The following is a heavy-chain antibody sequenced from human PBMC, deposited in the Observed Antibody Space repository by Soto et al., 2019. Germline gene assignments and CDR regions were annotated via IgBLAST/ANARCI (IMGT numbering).Heavy chain of an antibody. CDR3: AHRREGYAVVTPFNY. D-gene: IGHD3-22*01. Sequence: SGPTLVNPPQTLTLTCTFSGFSLRTSGLGVGWIRQPPGKAIECLALIYWDDDRRYSPSLKDRLTITKDTSKSQVVLKMTNVDSEDTGTYYCAHRREGYAVVTPFNYRGQGTSVTVSS. CDR1: GFSLRTSGLG. V-gene: IGHV2-5*02. CDR2: IYWDDDR. J-gene: IGHJ4*02.